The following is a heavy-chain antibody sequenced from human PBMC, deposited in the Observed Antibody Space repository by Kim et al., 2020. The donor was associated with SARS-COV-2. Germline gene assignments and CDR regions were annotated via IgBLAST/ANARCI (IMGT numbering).Heavy chain of an antibody. Sequence: LKSRVTISVDTAKNRFSLKLSSVNAADTAVYYCARDRGAFREYYYYGMDVWGQGTTVTVSS. CDR3: ARDRGAFREYYYYGMDV. V-gene: IGHV4-39*07. J-gene: IGHJ6*02. D-gene: IGHD3-16*01.